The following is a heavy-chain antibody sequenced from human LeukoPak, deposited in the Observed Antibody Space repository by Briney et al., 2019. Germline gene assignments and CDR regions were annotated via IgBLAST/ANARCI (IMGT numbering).Heavy chain of an antibody. CDR2: ISSSGSTI. J-gene: IGHJ4*02. CDR1: GFTFSSYE. D-gene: IGHD5-12*01. Sequence: GGSLRLSCAASGFTFSSYEMNWVRQAPGKGLEWVSYISSSGSTIYYADSVKGRFTISRDNSKNTLYLQMNSLRAEDTAVYYCAKDSFAGHDDYWGQGTLVTVSS. CDR3: AKDSFAGHDDY. V-gene: IGHV3-48*03.